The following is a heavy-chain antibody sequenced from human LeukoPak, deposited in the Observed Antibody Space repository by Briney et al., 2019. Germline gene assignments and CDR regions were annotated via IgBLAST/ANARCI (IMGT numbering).Heavy chain of an antibody. CDR2: MRPLNGAT. CDR3: ARGQQTFDP. V-gene: IGHV1-2*02. D-gene: IGHD6-13*01. CDR1: GYSFTGYY. Sequence: ASVTVSCKASGYSFTGYYMHWVRQAPGQGLEWMGWMRPLNGATNYAQKFQGRVTMTRDTSISTAYMELNSLTYDDTATYYCARGQQTFDPWGQGTLVTVSS. J-gene: IGHJ5*02.